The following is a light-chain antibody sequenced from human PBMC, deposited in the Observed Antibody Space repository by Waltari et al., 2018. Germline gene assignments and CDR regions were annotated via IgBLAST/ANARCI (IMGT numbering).Light chain of an antibody. V-gene: IGLV2-14*01. J-gene: IGLJ3*02. CDR2: EVS. CDR3: SSYTSNSRV. Sequence: QSALTQPASVSGSPGQSITISCTGTSSDIGGYNYASWYQHHPGKAPKLIIYEVSNRPSGVSNRFSGSKSGNTASLTISGLQAEDEADYYCSSYTSNSRVFGAGTKLTVL. CDR1: SSDIGGYNY.